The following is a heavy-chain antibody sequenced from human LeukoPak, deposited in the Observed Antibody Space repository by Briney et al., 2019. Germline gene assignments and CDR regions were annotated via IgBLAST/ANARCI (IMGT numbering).Heavy chain of an antibody. CDR3: AKDPSVYYGDYIIR. D-gene: IGHD4-17*01. CDR1: GFTFSSYA. V-gene: IGHV3-23*01. Sequence: GGSLRLSCAASGFTFSSYAMHWVRQAPGKGLEWVSGFSVTDKTTYYADSVKGRFTISRDNSKNTLHLQMSSLRVEDTAVYYCAKDPSVYYGDYIIRWGQGTLVIVSS. CDR2: FSVTDKTT. J-gene: IGHJ4*02.